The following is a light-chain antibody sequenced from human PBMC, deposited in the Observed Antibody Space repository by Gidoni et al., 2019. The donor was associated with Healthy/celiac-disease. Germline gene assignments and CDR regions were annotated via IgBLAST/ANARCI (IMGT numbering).Light chain of an antibody. CDR3: QQRSNWPPKLT. CDR1: QSVSSY. CDR2: DAS. Sequence: EIVLTQSPATLSLSPGERATLSCRASQSVSSYLAWYQQKPGQAPRLLIYDASNRATGIPARFSGSGSGTDFTLTISSREPEDFAVYYCQQRSNWPPKLTFGGGTKVEIK. J-gene: IGKJ4*02. V-gene: IGKV3-11*01.